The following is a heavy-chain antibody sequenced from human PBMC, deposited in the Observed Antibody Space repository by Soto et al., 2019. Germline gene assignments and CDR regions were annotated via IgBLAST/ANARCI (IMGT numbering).Heavy chain of an antibody. CDR1: GGSFSDYY. Sequence: PSETLSLTCAVYGGSFSDYYWSWIRQTPEKGLEWIGEVSHSGSTTYNPSLKNRVTIAIDTSKNQFSLTLNSVTAADTAVYYCAASWYNPYYFDYWGQGTLVTVSS. CDR2: VSHSGST. V-gene: IGHV4-34*01. D-gene: IGHD6-13*01. CDR3: AASWYNPYYFDY. J-gene: IGHJ4*02.